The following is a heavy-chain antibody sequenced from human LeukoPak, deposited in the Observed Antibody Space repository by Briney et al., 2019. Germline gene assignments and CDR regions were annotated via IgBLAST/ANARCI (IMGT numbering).Heavy chain of an antibody. D-gene: IGHD4-11*01. CDR1: GYTFTNYG. J-gene: IGHJ4*02. CDR2: ISAYNGDT. Sequence: ASVKVSCKAFGYTFTNYGITWVRQAPGQGLEWVGWISAYNGDTKYGQNFQGRVTMSTDTPTSTAYMDLRSLSSDDTAVYYCGRVDMAASKNYWGQGTLVTVSS. V-gene: IGHV1-18*01. CDR3: GRVDMAASKNY.